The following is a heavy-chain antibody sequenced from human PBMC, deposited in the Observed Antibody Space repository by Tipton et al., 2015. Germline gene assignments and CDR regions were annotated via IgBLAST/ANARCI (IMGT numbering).Heavy chain of an antibody. D-gene: IGHD5-18*01. CDR2: YYVGTI. CDR1: GGSISSGGYY. V-gene: IGHV4-61*03. CDR3: ARGLRGYSST. J-gene: IGHJ4*02. Sequence: GLVKPSQTLSLTCTVSGGSISSGGYYWNWIRQPPGKGLEWIGYYYVGTINSNPSLKSRVTISLDKSKNHFSLQLASVTAADTAVYYCARGLRGYSSTWGQGSLVTVSS.